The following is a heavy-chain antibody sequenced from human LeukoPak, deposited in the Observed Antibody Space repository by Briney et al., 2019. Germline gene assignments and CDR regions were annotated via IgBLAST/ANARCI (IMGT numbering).Heavy chain of an antibody. Sequence: PSETLSLTCTVSGGSISSYYWSWIRQPAGKGLEWIGRIYTSGSTNYNPSLKSRVTISVDTSKNQFSLKLSSVTAADTAVYYCARGSPPYYYGSGSYQFDYWGQGTLVTVSS. CDR1: GGSISSYY. CDR2: IYTSGST. J-gene: IGHJ4*02. CDR3: ARGSPPYYYGSGSYQFDY. D-gene: IGHD3-10*01. V-gene: IGHV4-4*07.